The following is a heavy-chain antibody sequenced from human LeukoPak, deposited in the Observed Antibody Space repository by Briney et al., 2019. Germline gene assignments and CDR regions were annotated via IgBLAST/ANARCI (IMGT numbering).Heavy chain of an antibody. Sequence: SVKVSCKASGCTFSSYAISWVRQAPGQGLEWMGGIIPIFGTANYAQKFQGRVTITADKSTSTAYMELSSLRSEDTAVYYCARGTAYSYGSFDYWGQGTLVTVSP. D-gene: IGHD5-18*01. CDR1: GCTFSSYA. V-gene: IGHV1-69*06. CDR3: ARGTAYSYGSFDY. CDR2: IIPIFGTA. J-gene: IGHJ4*02.